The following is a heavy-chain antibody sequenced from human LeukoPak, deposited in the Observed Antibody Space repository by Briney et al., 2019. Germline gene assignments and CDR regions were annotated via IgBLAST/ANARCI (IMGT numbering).Heavy chain of an antibody. V-gene: IGHV3-48*03. CDR1: GFTFSSYE. CDR2: ISSSGSTI. J-gene: IGHJ6*04. D-gene: IGHD3-10*02. Sequence: PGGSLRLSCAASGFTFSSYEMNWVRQAPGKGLEWVSYISSSGSTIYYADSVKGRFTISRDNAKNSLYLQMNSLRAEDTAVYFCAELGITMIGGVWGKGTTVTISS. CDR3: AELGITMIGGV.